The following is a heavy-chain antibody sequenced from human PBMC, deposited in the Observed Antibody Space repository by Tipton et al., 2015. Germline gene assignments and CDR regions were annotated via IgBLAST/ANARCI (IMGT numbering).Heavy chain of an antibody. CDR2: MSHTGST. CDR3: ARDHWGSLDY. D-gene: IGHD7-27*01. Sequence: TLSLTCTVSGDSVSRSDCAWGWIRQAPGKGLEWIGYMSHTGSTNLNPSLKSRVTISIATSQNHFSLTLPSVTAADTAFYYCARDHWGSLDYWGPGILVTVSS. V-gene: IGHV4-61*03. J-gene: IGHJ4*02. CDR1: GDSVSRSDCA.